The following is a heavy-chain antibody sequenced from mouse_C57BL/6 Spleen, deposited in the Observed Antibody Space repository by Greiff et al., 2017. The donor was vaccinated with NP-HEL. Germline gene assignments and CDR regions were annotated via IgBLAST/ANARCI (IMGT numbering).Heavy chain of an antibody. CDR3: ARDELGREYYSDY. Sequence: EVKLVESGGGLVKPGGSLKLSCAASGFTFSSYAMSWVRQTPEKRLEWVATISDGGSYTDYPDNVKGRFTISRDNAKNNLYLQMSHLKSEDTAMYYCARDELGREYYSDYWRQCTTLTVSS. D-gene: IGHD4-1*01. J-gene: IGHJ2*01. CDR2: ISDGGSYT. V-gene: IGHV5-4*01. CDR1: GFTFSSYA.